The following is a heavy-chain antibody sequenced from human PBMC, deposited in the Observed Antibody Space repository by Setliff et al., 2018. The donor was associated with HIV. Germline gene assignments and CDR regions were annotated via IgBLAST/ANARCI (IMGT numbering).Heavy chain of an antibody. V-gene: IGHV4-61*09. CDR2: IYSTGGT. D-gene: IGHD1-26*01. J-gene: IGHJ2*01. CDR1: GGSIRSGSYY. Sequence: SETLSLTCSVSGGSIRSGSYYWSWIRQPAGKGLEWIGHIYSTGGTRYNPSLESLLTILVDTSRNQFSLNLSSVTAADTAVYYCARAAYSGTYVWEPATDLWGRGTLVTVSS. CDR3: ARAAYSGTYVWEPATDL.